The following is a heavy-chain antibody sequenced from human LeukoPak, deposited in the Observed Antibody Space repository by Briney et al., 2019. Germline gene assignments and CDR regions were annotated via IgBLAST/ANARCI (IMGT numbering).Heavy chain of an antibody. CDR2: FDPEDGET. CDR1: GYTLTELS. D-gene: IGHD6-19*01. Sequence: ASVKVSCKVSGYTLTELSMHWVRQAPGKGLEWMGGFDPEDGETIYAQKFQGRVTMTEDTSTDTAYMELSRLRSDDTAVYYCAREEAVAGIDYYYYYYMDVWGKGTTVTVSS. V-gene: IGHV1-24*01. CDR3: AREEAVAGIDYYYYYYMDV. J-gene: IGHJ6*03.